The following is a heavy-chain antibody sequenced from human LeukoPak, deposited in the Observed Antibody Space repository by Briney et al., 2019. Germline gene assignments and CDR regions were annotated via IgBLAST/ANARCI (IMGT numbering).Heavy chain of an antibody. V-gene: IGHV4-39*01. D-gene: IGHD5-18*01. CDR3: ARPRQYSYGYYFDY. J-gene: IGHJ4*02. CDR1: GGSISSSSYY. CDR2: IYYSESA. Sequence: SETLSLTCAVSGGSISSSSYYWGWLRQPPGKGLEWIGRIYYSESAYYNPSLTSPVAISVDTSKNQFTLKLSYVTAADTAVYYWARPRQYSYGYYFDYWGQGTLVTVSS.